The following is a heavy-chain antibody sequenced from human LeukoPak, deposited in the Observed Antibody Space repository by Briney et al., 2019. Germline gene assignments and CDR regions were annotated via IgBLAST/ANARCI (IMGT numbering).Heavy chain of an antibody. D-gene: IGHD3-22*01. V-gene: IGHV3-21*01. CDR3: ARGKTMNYGMDV. CDR2: ISSSSSYI. CDR1: GFTFSSYS. J-gene: IGHJ6*02. Sequence: GGSLRLSCSASGFTFSSYSMNWVRQAPGKGLEWVSSISSSSSYIYYADSVKGRFTISRDNAKNSLYLQMNSLRAEDTAVYYCARGKTMNYGMDVWGQGTTVTVSS.